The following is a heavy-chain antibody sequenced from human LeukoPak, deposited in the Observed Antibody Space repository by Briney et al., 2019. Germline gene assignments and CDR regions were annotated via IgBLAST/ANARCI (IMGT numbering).Heavy chain of an antibody. CDR2: ISYDGSNK. CDR3: ARDSNSRYCSSTSCPHAFDY. Sequence: PGRSLRLSCAASGFTFSSYGMHWVRQAPGKGLEWVAVISYDGSNKYYADSVKGRFTISRDNSKNTLYLQMNSLRAEDTAVYYCARDSNSRYCSSTSCPHAFDYWGQGTLVTVSS. D-gene: IGHD2-2*01. J-gene: IGHJ4*02. V-gene: IGHV3-30*03. CDR1: GFTFSSYG.